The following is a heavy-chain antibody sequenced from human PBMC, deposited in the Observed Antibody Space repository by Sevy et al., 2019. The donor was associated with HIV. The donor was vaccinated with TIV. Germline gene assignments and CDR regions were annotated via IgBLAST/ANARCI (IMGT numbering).Heavy chain of an antibody. Sequence: ASVKVSCKASGGTFSSYAISWVRQAPGQGLEWMGGIIPIFGTANYAQKFQGRVTITADESTSTAYMELSSPRSEDTAVYYCARDALYYYDSSGYYVGDYWGQGTLVTVSS. J-gene: IGHJ4*02. CDR2: IIPIFGTA. CDR1: GGTFSSYA. V-gene: IGHV1-69*13. CDR3: ARDALYYYDSSGYYVGDY. D-gene: IGHD3-22*01.